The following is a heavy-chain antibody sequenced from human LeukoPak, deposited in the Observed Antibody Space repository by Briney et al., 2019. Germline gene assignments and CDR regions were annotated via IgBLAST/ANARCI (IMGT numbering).Heavy chain of an antibody. CDR3: ARHEGYSYAFAY. CDR1: GGSISSYL. D-gene: IGHD5-18*01. CDR2: ISYSGST. V-gene: IGHV4-59*08. J-gene: IGHJ4*02. Sequence: SETLSLTCTVSGGSISSYLWSWIRQPPGKGLEWIGYISYSGSTNYNPSLKSRLTISADTSKNQFSLKLSSVTAADTAVYFCARHEGYSYAFAYWGQGTLVTVSS.